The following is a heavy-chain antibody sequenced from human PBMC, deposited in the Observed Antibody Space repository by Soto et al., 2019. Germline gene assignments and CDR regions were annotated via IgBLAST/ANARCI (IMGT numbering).Heavy chain of an antibody. J-gene: IGHJ4*02. D-gene: IGHD6-19*01. CDR2: TYYRSRWYN. V-gene: IGHV6-1*01. CDR1: GDSVSGNSAA. Sequence: PSQTLSLTCAISGDSVSGNSAAWNWIRQSPSRGLEWLGRTYYRSRWYNDYAVSVKSRITVTPDTSKNQFSLHLNSVTPEDTAVYYCARESPSYVSSDSYLDYWGQGALVTVSS. CDR3: ARESPSYVSSDSYLDY.